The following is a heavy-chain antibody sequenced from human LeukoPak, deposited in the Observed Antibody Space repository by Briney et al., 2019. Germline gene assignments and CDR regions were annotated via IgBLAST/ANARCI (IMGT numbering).Heavy chain of an antibody. Sequence: PGGSLRLSCAAPGLTFSSYAMSWVRQAPGKGLEWVSAISGSGGSTYYADSVKGRFTISRDNSKNTLYLQMNSLRAEDTAVYYCAKDIGDSSSSGVPIDDYWGQGTLVTVSS. V-gene: IGHV3-23*01. CDR2: ISGSGGST. J-gene: IGHJ4*02. D-gene: IGHD6-6*01. CDR3: AKDIGDSSSSGVPIDDY. CDR1: GLTFSSYA.